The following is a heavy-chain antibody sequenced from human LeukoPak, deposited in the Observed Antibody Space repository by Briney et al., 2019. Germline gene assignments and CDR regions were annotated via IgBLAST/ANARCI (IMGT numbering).Heavy chain of an antibody. J-gene: IGHJ4*02. CDR1: GYTLTELS. Sequence: GASVKVSCKVSGYTLTELSMHWVRQAPGKGLEWMGGFDPEDGETIYAQKFQGRVTMTEDTSTDTAYMELSSLRSEDTAVYYCATGRLVGATSPFDYWGQGTLVTASS. D-gene: IGHD1-26*01. V-gene: IGHV1-24*01. CDR2: FDPEDGET. CDR3: ATGRLVGATSPFDY.